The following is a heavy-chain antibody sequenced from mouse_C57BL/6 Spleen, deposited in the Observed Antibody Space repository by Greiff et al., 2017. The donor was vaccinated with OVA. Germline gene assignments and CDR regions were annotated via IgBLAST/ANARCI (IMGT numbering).Heavy chain of an antibody. J-gene: IGHJ4*01. CDR1: GYTFTSYW. Sequence: QVQLQQPGAELVRPGTSVKLSCKASGYTFTSYWMHWVKQRPGQGLEWIGVIDPSDSYTNYNQKFKGKATLTVDTSSSTAYMQLSSLTSEDTAVYDSARYDLREYYAMDYWGKGTSGTVSA. CDR3: ARYDLREYYAMDY. CDR2: IDPSDSYT. V-gene: IGHV1-59*01. D-gene: IGHD2-12*01.